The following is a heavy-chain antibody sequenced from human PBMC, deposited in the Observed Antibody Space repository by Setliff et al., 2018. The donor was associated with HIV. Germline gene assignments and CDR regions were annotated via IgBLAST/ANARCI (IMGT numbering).Heavy chain of an antibody. V-gene: IGHV4-61*02. CDR3: AIRSRLGGSSNYFDS. D-gene: IGHD1-26*01. CDR1: GGSISSGTYH. J-gene: IGHJ4*02. Sequence: SETLSLTCTVSGGSISSGTYHWSWIRQPAGKGPEWIGRIYTSGSTNYNPSLKSRVTISVDLSKKQISLKLSSVTAADTAIYYCAIRSRLGGSSNYFDSWGQGALVTVSS. CDR2: IYTSGST.